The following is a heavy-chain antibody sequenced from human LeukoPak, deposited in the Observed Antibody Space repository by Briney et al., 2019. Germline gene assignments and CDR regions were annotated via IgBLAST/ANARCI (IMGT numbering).Heavy chain of an antibody. CDR2: INHSGST. CDR3: ARVRIAAYYYYGMDV. D-gene: IGHD6-13*01. V-gene: IGHV4-34*01. Sequence: PSETLSFTCAVYGGSFSGYYWSWIRQPPGKGLEWIGEINHSGSTNYNPSLKSRVTISVDTSKNQFSLKLSSVTAADTAVYYCARVRIAAYYYYGMDVWGQGTTVTVSS. J-gene: IGHJ6*02. CDR1: GGSFSGYY.